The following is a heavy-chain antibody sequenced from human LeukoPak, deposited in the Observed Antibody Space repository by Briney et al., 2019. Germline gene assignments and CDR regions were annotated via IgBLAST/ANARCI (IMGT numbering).Heavy chain of an antibody. CDR3: ARSRRLYYYDSSGYLGPASDI. V-gene: IGHV4-4*07. J-gene: IGHJ3*02. Sequence: PSETLSLTCTVSGGSISSYYWSWIRQPAGKGLEWIGRIYTSGSTNYNPSLKSRVTMSVDTSKNQFSLKLSSVTAADTAVYYCARSRRLYYYDSSGYLGPASDIWGQGTMVTVSS. D-gene: IGHD3-22*01. CDR2: IYTSGST. CDR1: GGSISSYY.